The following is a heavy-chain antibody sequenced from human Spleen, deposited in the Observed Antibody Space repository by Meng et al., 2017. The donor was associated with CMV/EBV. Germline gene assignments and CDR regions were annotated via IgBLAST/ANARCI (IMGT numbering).Heavy chain of an antibody. J-gene: IGHJ4*02. Sequence: QWGAGMLRPSETLSLTCAVYGGSFSGYYWSWIRQPPGKGLEWIGEINHSGSTNYNPSLKSRVTISVDTSKNQFSLKLSSVTAADTAVYYCARDGDGYPTDYWGQGTLVTVSS. CDR2: INHSGST. V-gene: IGHV4-34*01. CDR3: ARDGDGYPTDY. CDR1: GGSFSGYY. D-gene: IGHD5-24*01.